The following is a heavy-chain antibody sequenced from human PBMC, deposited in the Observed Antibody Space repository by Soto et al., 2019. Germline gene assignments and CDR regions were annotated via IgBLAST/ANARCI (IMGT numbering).Heavy chain of an antibody. CDR2: ISGSSSYI. J-gene: IGHJ4*02. V-gene: IGHV3-21*01. CDR1: GFTFSTYT. Sequence: PAGSLRLSCAASGFTFSTYTMHWVRQAPGKGLEWVSSISGSSSYIYYADSVKGRFTISRDNAKNSLYLQMNSLRAEDTAVYFCASASASYNHHYWGQGTLVTVSS. D-gene: IGHD1-26*01. CDR3: ASASASYNHHY.